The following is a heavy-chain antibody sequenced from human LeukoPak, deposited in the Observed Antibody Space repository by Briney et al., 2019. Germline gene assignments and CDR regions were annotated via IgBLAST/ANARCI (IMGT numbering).Heavy chain of an antibody. J-gene: IGHJ5*02. CDR3: ARAGPWRVPYNWFDP. D-gene: IGHD3-3*01. V-gene: IGHV4-59*01. CDR1: GGSISNYY. CDR2: IFYSGST. Sequence: SETLSLTCTVSGGSISNYYWTWIRQPPGRGLEWIGHIFYSGSTNYNPSLKSRVTISVDTSKSQFTLKLISVTAADTAVYYCARAGPWRVPYNWFDPWGPGTLVTVSS.